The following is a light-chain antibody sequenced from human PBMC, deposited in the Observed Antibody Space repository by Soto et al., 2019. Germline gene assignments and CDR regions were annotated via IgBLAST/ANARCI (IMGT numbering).Light chain of an antibody. CDR1: RSNIGAGYD. CDR2: ANN. Sequence: QSALTQPPSVSGAPGQRVTISCTGSRSNIGAGYDVHWYQQLPGTAPKLLIYANNIRPSGVPGRFSGSKSGTSASLAITGLQAEDEADHYCQSYDSSLSGYVFGTGTKVTVL. V-gene: IGLV1-40*01. J-gene: IGLJ1*01. CDR3: QSYDSSLSGYV.